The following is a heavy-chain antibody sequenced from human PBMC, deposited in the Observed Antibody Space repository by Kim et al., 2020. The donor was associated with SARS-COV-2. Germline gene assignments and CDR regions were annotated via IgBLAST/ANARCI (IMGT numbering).Heavy chain of an antibody. D-gene: IGHD1-1*01. CDR3: AKSSGGGIYNIGAS. V-gene: IGHV1-2*06. Sequence: ASVKVSCKASGFPFTGYNVHWVRQAPGQGLEWMGRIKTNSGGTSYAQKFRGRVTMTWDTSISTASMELSGLRSDDTALYYCAKSSGGGIYNIGASWGQGSLVTVSS. J-gene: IGHJ5*02. CDR2: IKTNSGGT. CDR1: GFPFTGYN.